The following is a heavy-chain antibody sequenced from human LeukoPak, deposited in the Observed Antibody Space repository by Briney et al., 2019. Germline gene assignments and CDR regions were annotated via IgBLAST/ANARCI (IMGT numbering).Heavy chain of an antibody. CDR1: GFTFSSYA. Sequence: GGSLRLSCAASGFTFSSYAMSWVRRAPGKGLEWVSAISGSGGSTYYADSVKGRFTISRDNSKNTLYLQMNSLRAEDTAVYYCAKVDGSDYGDYYFDYWGQGTLVTVSS. V-gene: IGHV3-23*01. CDR3: AKVDGSDYGDYYFDY. J-gene: IGHJ4*02. CDR2: ISGSGGST. D-gene: IGHD4-17*01.